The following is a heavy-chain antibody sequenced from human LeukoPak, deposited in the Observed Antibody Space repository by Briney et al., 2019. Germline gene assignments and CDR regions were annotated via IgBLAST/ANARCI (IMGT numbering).Heavy chain of an antibody. J-gene: IGHJ4*02. CDR1: GYTFTSYG. D-gene: IGHD2-2*01. V-gene: IGHV1-18*01. CDR2: ISAYNGNT. CDR3: ARDSDLGYCSSTSCLLGDY. Sequence: GASVKVSCKASGYTFTSYGISWVRQAPGQGLEWMGWISAYNGNTNYAQKLQGRVTMTTDTSTSTAYMELRSLRSDDTAVYCCARDSDLGYCSSTSCLLGDYWGQGTLVTVSS.